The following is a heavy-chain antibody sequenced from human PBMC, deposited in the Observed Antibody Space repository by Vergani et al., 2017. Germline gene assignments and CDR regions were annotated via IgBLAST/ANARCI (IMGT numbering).Heavy chain of an antibody. CDR2: ISGSGGST. D-gene: IGHD5-24*01. CDR1: GFTFSSYG. Sequence: VQLVESGGGVVQPGRSLRLSCAASGFTFSSYGMHWVRQAPGKGLEWVSAISGSGGSTYYADSVKCRFTISRDNSKNTLYLQMNSLRAEDTAVYYCAKDVEMAHTANSGDAFDIWGQGTMVTVSS. V-gene: IGHV3-23*04. CDR3: AKDVEMAHTANSGDAFDI. J-gene: IGHJ3*02.